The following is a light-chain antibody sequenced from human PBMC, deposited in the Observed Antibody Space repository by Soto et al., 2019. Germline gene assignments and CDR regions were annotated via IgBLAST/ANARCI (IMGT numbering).Light chain of an antibody. V-gene: IGKV1-39*01. CDR2: RAS. J-gene: IGKJ2*01. Sequence: DIQMTQSPSSLSASLGDRVTITCRASQSITSYLNWYQQTPGKAPKLLIYRASTLQSGVPSRFSGYGSGTDFTLTISSLQPEDFATYYCQQHYRTPYTFGQGTKLDI. CDR3: QQHYRTPYT. CDR1: QSITSY.